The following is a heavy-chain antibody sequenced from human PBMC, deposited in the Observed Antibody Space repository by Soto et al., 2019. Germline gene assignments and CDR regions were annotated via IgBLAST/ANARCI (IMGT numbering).Heavy chain of an antibody. CDR2: ISSSTSHT. J-gene: IGHJ4*02. CDR1: GFTFSDYY. D-gene: IGHD6-13*01. Sequence: QVQLVESGRGLVKPGGSLRLSCAASGFTFSDYYMTWIRQAPGKGLEWVSYISSSTSHTNYADSVKGRFTISRDNAKNSLFLQMNSLRAEDTAVYYCARGRGAAADYFDFWGQGTLVTVSS. V-gene: IGHV3-11*05. CDR3: ARGRGAAADYFDF.